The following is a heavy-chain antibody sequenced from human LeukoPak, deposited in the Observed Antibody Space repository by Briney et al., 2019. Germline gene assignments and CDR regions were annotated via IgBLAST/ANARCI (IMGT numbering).Heavy chain of an antibody. CDR1: GYRFTSYW. V-gene: IGHV5-51*01. CDR3: ARHQYPQWLANHDAFDI. Sequence: GESLKISCKGSGYRFTSYWIGWVRQMPGKGLGWMGIIYPGDSDTRYSPSFQGQVAISADKSISTAYLQWSSLKASDTAMYYCARHQYPQWLANHDAFDIWGQGTMVTVSS. J-gene: IGHJ3*02. D-gene: IGHD6-19*01. CDR2: IYPGDSDT.